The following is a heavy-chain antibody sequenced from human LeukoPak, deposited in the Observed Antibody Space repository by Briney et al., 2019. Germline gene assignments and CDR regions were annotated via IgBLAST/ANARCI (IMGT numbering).Heavy chain of an antibody. V-gene: IGHV3-23*01. CDR1: GFTFSSYA. CDR3: AKGYDFWSEAHFDY. J-gene: IGHJ4*02. Sequence: AGGSLRLSCAASGFTFSSYAMSWVRQAPGKGLEWVSAISGSGGSTYYADSVKGRFTISRDNSKNTLYLQMNSLRAEDTAVYYCAKGYDFWSEAHFDYWGQGTLVTVSS. D-gene: IGHD3-3*01. CDR2: ISGSGGST.